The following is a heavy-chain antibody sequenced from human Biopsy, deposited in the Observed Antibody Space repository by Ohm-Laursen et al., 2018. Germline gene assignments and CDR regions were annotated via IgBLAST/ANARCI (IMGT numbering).Heavy chain of an antibody. J-gene: IGHJ4*02. D-gene: IGHD3-22*01. CDR1: GFIFSSYA. Sequence: SLRLSCAASGFIFSSYAMHWVRQAPGKGLQWVAFISYDGSKKDYGDSVKGQFTISRDNSKNTLYLQMNNLRAEDTAVYYCAKIAFDSSGANTMRDYWGQGTLVTVFS. V-gene: IGHV3-30*18. CDR2: ISYDGSKK. CDR3: AKIAFDSSGANTMRDY.